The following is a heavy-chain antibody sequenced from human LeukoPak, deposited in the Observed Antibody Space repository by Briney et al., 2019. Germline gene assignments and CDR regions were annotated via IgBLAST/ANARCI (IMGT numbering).Heavy chain of an antibody. V-gene: IGHV3-53*01. J-gene: IGHJ4*02. Sequence: PGGSLRLSCAASGFTVSSNYMSWVRQAPGKGLEWVAVIYSGGSTYYADSVKGRFTISRDNSKNTLYLQMNSLRAEDTAVYYCARDSSSTWFYDYWGQGTLVTASS. CDR1: GFTVSSNY. D-gene: IGHD6-13*01. CDR2: IYSGGST. CDR3: ARDSSSTWFYDY.